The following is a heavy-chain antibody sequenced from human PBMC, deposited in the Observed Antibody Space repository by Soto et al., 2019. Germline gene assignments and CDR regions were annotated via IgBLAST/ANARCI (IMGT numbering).Heavy chain of an antibody. CDR1: GGTFSSYA. J-gene: IGHJ4*02. CDR2: IIPTFGTA. V-gene: IGHV1-69*13. CDR3: ASGGTYYDILTGPGAFDY. D-gene: IGHD3-9*01. Sequence: SVKVSCKASGGTFSSYAISWVRQAPGQGLEWMGGIIPTFGTANYAQKFQGRVTITADESTSTAYMELSSLRSEDTAVYYCASGGTYYDILTGPGAFDYWGQGTLVTVSS.